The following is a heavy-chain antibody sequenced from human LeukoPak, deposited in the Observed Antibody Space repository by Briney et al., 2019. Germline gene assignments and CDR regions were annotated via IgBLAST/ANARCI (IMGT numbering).Heavy chain of an antibody. J-gene: IGHJ4*02. CDR1: GYTFSSYW. CDR2: INSDGSST. D-gene: IGHD3-22*01. V-gene: IGHV3-74*01. Sequence: GGSLRLSCAASGYTFSSYWMHWVRQAPGKGLVWVSRINSDGSSTSYADSVKGRFTISRDNAKNTLYLQMNSLRAEGTAVYYCARAPYYDSSGPLVWGQGTLVTVSS. CDR3: ARAPYYDSSGPLV.